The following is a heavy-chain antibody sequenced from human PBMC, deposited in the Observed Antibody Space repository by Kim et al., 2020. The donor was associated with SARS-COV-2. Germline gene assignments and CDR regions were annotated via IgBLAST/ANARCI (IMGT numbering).Heavy chain of an antibody. Sequence: SETLSLTCAISGGSLSFHYWSWVRQPPGGRLEWIGYIYYTGDATYNPSLKSRVTISTDTSKKEFSLKLTSVTAADTAVYYCASTDDERAFEYWGQGILVTVSS. D-gene: IGHD3-3*01. CDR3: ASTDDERAFEY. CDR2: IYYTGDA. J-gene: IGHJ4*02. CDR1: GGSLSFHY. V-gene: IGHV4-59*11.